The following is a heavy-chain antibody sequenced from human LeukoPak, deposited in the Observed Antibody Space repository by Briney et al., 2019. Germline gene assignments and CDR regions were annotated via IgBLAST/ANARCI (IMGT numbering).Heavy chain of an antibody. Sequence: SETLSLTCTVSGGSISSYYWSWIRQPPGKGLEGIGYIYYSGSTNYNPSLKSRVTISVDTSKNQFSLKLSSVTAADTAVYYCARGVVVVIANDAFDIWGQGTMFTVSS. J-gene: IGHJ3*02. V-gene: IGHV4-59*01. D-gene: IGHD2-21*01. CDR2: IYYSGST. CDR3: ARGVVVVIANDAFDI. CDR1: GGSISSYY.